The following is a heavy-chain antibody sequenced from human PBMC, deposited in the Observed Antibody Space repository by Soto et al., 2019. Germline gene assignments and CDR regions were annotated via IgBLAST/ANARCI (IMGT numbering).Heavy chain of an antibody. CDR2: ISYDGSNK. V-gene: IGHV3-30*03. D-gene: IGHD3-3*01. CDR3: AADTFWRGMDV. J-gene: IGHJ6*02. Sequence: PGGSLRLSXAASGFTFSSYGMHWVRQAPGKGLEWVAVISYDGSNKYYADSVKGRFTISRDNSKNTLYLQMNSLRAEDTAVYYCAADTFWRGMDVWGQGTTVTVSS. CDR1: GFTFSSYG.